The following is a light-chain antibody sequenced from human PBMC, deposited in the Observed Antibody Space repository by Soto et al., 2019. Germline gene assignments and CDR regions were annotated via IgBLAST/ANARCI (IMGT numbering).Light chain of an antibody. Sequence: EIVLTQSPGTLSLSPGERATLSCRASQSVNSRFLAWYQQKPGQAPRLLIYSASSRASGIPDRFSGSGSGTDFPLTISRLEPEDFAVYFCQQYGSSPRYTFGQGTKLEIK. J-gene: IGKJ2*01. CDR2: SAS. CDR3: QQYGSSPRYT. V-gene: IGKV3-20*01. CDR1: QSVNSRF.